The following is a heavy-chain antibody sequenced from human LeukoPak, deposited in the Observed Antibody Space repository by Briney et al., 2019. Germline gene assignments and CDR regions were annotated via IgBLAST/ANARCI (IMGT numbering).Heavy chain of an antibody. Sequence: SGALSLTCIVSGGSLSSSSYCWGWTRQPPRKGLEWIGIIFYSGRNYLNTSLKSRVPISLDTPKNQFSLKLNSVTAADTAVYYCAVAGVRYYGGSGLYAFDFWGQGTMVTVSS. V-gene: IGHV4-39*01. CDR1: GGSLSSSSYC. D-gene: IGHD3-22*01. CDR3: AVAGVRYYGGSGLYAFDF. CDR2: IFYSGRN. J-gene: IGHJ3*01.